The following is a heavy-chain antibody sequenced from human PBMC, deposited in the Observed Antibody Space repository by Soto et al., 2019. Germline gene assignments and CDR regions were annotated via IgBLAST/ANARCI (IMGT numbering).Heavy chain of an antibody. V-gene: IGHV1-3*01. CDR1: GYAFSAYA. CDR2: INPDNGDT. Sequence: ASVKVSCKASGYAFSAYAIHWVRQAPGQSLEWMGWINPDNGDTKSSQKFQGRVTITRDTSASTVHMELNSLKSEDMAVYYCARRLKGDFSNGLEVWGQGTTVTVSS. CDR3: ARRLKGDFSNGLEV. J-gene: IGHJ6*02. D-gene: IGHD3-16*01.